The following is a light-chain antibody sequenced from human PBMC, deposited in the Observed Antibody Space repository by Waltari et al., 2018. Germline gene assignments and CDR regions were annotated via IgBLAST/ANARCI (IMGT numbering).Light chain of an antibody. CDR3: QQYGSSSWT. CDR1: QSVSSSY. J-gene: IGKJ1*01. CDR2: GAS. V-gene: IGKV3-20*01. Sequence: EIVSTPSPGTLSLSPGERATLSCRASQSVSSSYLAWYQQKTGQAPRLLIYGASSRAPGIPDRFSGSGSGTDFSLTISRLEPEDFAVYYCQQYGSSSWTFGQGTKVEIK.